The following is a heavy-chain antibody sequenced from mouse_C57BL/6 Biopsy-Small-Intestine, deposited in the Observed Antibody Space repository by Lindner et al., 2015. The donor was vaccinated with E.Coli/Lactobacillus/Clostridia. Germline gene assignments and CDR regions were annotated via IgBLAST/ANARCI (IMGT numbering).Heavy chain of an antibody. Sequence: VQLQESGPELVKPGASVKISCKASGYSFTSYYINWVKQRPGQGLEWIGWIYPRDGSSRYNENFKGRATLTVDTSSSTAYMELHSLTSEDSAVYLCARQGYGSTYSYYFDYWGQGTTLTVSS. V-gene: IGHV1-85*01. CDR3: ARQGYGSTYSYYFDY. D-gene: IGHD1-1*01. J-gene: IGHJ2*01. CDR2: IYPRDGSS. CDR1: GYSFTSYY.